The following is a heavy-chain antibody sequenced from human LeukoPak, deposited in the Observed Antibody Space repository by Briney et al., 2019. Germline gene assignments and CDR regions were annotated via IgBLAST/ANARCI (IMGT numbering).Heavy chain of an antibody. D-gene: IGHD3-10*01. Sequence: SCKASGYTFTDYGMHWVRQAPGKGLEWVAFIRYDGSNKYYADSVKGRFTISRDNSKNTLYLQMNSLRAEDTAVYYCAKVGGSGAYYYYYYMDVWGKGTTVTISS. V-gene: IGHV3-30*02. CDR3: AKVGGSGAYYYYYYMDV. CDR2: IRYDGSNK. J-gene: IGHJ6*03. CDR1: GYTFTDYG.